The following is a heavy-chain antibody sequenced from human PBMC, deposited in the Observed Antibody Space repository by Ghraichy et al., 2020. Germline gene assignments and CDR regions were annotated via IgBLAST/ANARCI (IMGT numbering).Heavy chain of an antibody. V-gene: IGHV4-34*01. CDR1: GGSFSGYY. CDR2: INHSGST. CDR3: ARGLSETFDFWSGYFLYYFDY. J-gene: IGHJ4*02. D-gene: IGHD3-3*01. Sequence: SETLSLTCAVYGGSFSGYYWSWIRQPPGKGLEWIGEINHSGSTNYNPSLKSRVTISVDTSKNQFSLKLSSVTAADTAVYYCARGLSETFDFWSGYFLYYFDYWGQGTLVTVSS.